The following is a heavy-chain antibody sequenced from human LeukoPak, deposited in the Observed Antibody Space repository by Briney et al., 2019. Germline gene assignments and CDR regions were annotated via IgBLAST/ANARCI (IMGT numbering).Heavy chain of an antibody. CDR1: TFYFTDYA. CDR2: ISGSGGST. D-gene: IGHD3-10*01. CDR3: AKDTRVYYYFDY. J-gene: IGHJ4*02. V-gene: IGHV3-23*01. Sequence: GGSLRLSCAVSTFYFTDYAMSWVRQAPGKGLEWVSAISGSGGSTYYADSVKGRFTISRDNSKNTLYLQMNSLRAEDTAVYYCAKDTRVYYYFDYWGQGTLVTVSS.